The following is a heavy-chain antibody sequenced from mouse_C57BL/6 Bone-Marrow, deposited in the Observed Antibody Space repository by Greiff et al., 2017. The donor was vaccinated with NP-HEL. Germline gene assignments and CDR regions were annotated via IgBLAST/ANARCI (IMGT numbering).Heavy chain of an antibody. CDR3: AKSDYDGYFDV. J-gene: IGHJ1*03. CDR1: GYTFTSYG. Sequence: QVQLQQSGAELARPGASVKLSCKASGYTFTSYGISWVKQRTGQGLEWIGEIYPRSGNTYYNEKFKGKATLTADKSSSTAYMELRSLTSEDSAVSFCAKSDYDGYFDVWGTVTTVTVSS. D-gene: IGHD2-4*01. V-gene: IGHV1-81*01. CDR2: IYPRSGNT.